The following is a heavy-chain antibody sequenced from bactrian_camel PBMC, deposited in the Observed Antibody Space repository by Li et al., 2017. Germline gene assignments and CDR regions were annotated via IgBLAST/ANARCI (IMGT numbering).Heavy chain of an antibody. CDR3: AALVGGGSCFTSRDYDY. J-gene: IGHJ4*01. D-gene: IGHD7*01. CDR2: IAIDGST. CDR1: GYRLSSTNC. Sequence: QLVESGGGSVQAGGSLTLSCTASGYRLSSTNCVGWFRQAPGKEREGVATIAIDGSTTYADSVKGRFTISSDNAKNTLYLQMNSLKPEDTAMYYCAALVGGGSCFTSRDYDYWGQGTQVTVS. V-gene: IGHV3S53*01.